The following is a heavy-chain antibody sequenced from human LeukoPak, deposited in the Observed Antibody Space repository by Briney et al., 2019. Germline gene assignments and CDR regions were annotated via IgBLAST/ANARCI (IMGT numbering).Heavy chain of an antibody. Sequence: GGSLRLSCAASGFTFSSYSMNWVRQAPGKGLEWVSSTSSSSSYIYYADSVKGRFTISRDNAKNSLYLQMNSLRAEDTAVYYCARDPGVAAYYGMDVWGQGTTVTVSS. J-gene: IGHJ6*01. D-gene: IGHD6-19*01. V-gene: IGHV3-21*01. CDR3: ARDPGVAAYYGMDV. CDR2: TSSSSSYI. CDR1: GFTFSSYS.